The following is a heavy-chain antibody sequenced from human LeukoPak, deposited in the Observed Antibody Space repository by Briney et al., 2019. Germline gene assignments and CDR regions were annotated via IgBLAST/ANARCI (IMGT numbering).Heavy chain of an antibody. V-gene: IGHV1-46*01. CDR2: INPGGGST. Sequence: ASVKVSCKASGYTFTSYYMHWVRQAPGQGLEWMGIINPGGGSTSYAQKFQGRVTMTRDTSTSTVYMELSSLRSEDTAVYYCARDLGVAGTDLVWFDPWGQGTLVTVSS. CDR3: ARDLGVAGTDLVWFDP. CDR1: GYTFTSYY. J-gene: IGHJ5*02. D-gene: IGHD6-19*01.